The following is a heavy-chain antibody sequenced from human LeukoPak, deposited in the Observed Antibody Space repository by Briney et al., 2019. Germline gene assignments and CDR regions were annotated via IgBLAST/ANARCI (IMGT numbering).Heavy chain of an antibody. CDR1: GFTFNFFA. V-gene: IGHV3-30*04. Sequence: PGGSLRLSCAASGFTFNFFAMHWVRQAPGKGLEWVAVISNVGSTKYYADSVKGRFTISRDNSKNTLHLQVNSLRAEDTAVYYCAGSRLDDSTSSPDYWGQGTLVTVSS. J-gene: IGHJ4*02. D-gene: IGHD6-13*01. CDR3: AGSRLDDSTSSPDY. CDR2: ISNVGSTK.